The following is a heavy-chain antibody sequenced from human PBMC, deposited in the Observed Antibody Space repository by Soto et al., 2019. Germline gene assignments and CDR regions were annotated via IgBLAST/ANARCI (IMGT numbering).Heavy chain of an antibody. V-gene: IGHV4-30-4*01. D-gene: IGHD4-17*01. CDR3: ARMTSVNSYYFDY. J-gene: IGHJ4*02. Sequence: QVQLQESGPGLVKPSQTLSLTCTVSGVSISSPDSFLMWIRQSPGEDLEWIGFISYSGSTSYDPSLKSRVAISLDTSKNQFSLEVTSVTAADTAIYYCARMTSVNSYYFDYWGQGTLVTVSS. CDR1: GVSISSPDSF. CDR2: ISYSGST.